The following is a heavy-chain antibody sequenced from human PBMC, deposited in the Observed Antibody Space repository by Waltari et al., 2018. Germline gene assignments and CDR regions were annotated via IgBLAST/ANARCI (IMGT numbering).Heavy chain of an antibody. V-gene: IGHV4-34*01. CDR1: GGSFSGYY. CDR2: INHSGST. CDR3: ARASVAGNEGNYYYYGMDV. D-gene: IGHD6-19*01. Sequence: QVQLQQWGAGLLKPSETLSLTCAVYGGSFSGYYWSWIRQPPGKGLEWIGEINHSGSTNSNPSPKSRVTISVDTSKNQFSLKLGSVTAADTAVYYCARASVAGNEGNYYYYGMDVWGQGTTVTVSS. J-gene: IGHJ6*02.